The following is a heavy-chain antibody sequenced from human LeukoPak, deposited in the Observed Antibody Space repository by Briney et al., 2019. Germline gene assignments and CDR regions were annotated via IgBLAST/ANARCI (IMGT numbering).Heavy chain of an antibody. V-gene: IGHV1-69*04. D-gene: IGHD6-19*01. CDR1: GGTFSSYA. CDR3: AREYSSGVGFDY. Sequence: SVKVSCKASGGTFSSYAISWVRQAPGQGLEWMGRIIPILGIANYAQKFQGRVTITADKSTSTAYMELSSLRSEDTAVYYCAREYSSGVGFDYWGQGTLVTVSS. CDR2: IIPILGIA. J-gene: IGHJ4*02.